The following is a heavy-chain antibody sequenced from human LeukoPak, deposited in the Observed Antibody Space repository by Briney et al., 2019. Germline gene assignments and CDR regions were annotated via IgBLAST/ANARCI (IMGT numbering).Heavy chain of an antibody. CDR1: GFTFSSCA. J-gene: IGHJ5*02. Sequence: GGSLRLSCAASGFTFSSCAINWVRQAPGKGLKWVSGISGSGGITHYADSVRGRFTISRDNSKNTLYLQMNSLRAEDTALYYCARHNWFDPWGQGTLVIVSS. CDR2: ISGSGGIT. CDR3: ARHNWFDP. V-gene: IGHV3-23*01.